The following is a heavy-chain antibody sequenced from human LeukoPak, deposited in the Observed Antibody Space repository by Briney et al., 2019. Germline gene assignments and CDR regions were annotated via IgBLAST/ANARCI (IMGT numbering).Heavy chain of an antibody. J-gene: IGHJ4*02. V-gene: IGHV1-69*04. CDR2: IIPILGIA. CDR3: ARETIPSSSSYFDY. CDR1: GGTFSSDT. Sequence: SVKVSCKASGGTFSSDTISWVRQAPGQGLECMGRIIPILGIANYAQRFQGRVTITADKSTSAAYMELSSLRSEDTAVYYCARETIPSSSSYFDYWGQGTLVTVSS. D-gene: IGHD6-13*01.